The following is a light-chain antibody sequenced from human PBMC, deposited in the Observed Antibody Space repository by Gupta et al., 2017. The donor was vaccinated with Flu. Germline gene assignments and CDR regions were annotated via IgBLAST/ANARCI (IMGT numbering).Light chain of an antibody. CDR1: ALPNQY. J-gene: IGLJ3*02. V-gene: IGLV3-25*03. CDR3: QSVDRSGTHWL. CDR2: KDS. Sequence: GQTARITCSGDALPNQYVYWYQKKPGQAPVMVISKDSERPSGIPDRFSGSTSGTTVALTIRGVQAEDEADYYCQSVDRSGTHWLFGGGTKLTVL.